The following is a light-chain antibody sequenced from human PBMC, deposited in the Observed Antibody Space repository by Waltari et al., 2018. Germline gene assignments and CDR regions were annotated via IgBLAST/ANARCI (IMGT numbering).Light chain of an antibody. Sequence: EIVMTQSPATLSVSPGERATLSCRASQSVSTNIAWYQQKPAQAPRLLIYGASSRVTGIPARFSGSGSGTEFTLTISSLQSEDVAFYYCQQYDNWPPYTFGQGPGWRSN. CDR3: QQYDNWPPYT. CDR1: QSVSTN. V-gene: IGKV3-15*01. J-gene: IGKJ2*01. CDR2: GAS.